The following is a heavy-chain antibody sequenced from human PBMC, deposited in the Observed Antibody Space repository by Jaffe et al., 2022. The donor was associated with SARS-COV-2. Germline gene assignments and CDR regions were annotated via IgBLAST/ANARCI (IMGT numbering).Heavy chain of an antibody. Sequence: EVQLVESGGGLVKPGGSLRLSCAASGFTFSNAWMSWVRQAPGKGLEWVGRIKSKTDGGTTDYAAPVKGRFTISRDDSKNTLYLQMNSLKTEDTAVYYCTTDDYSNYLYAFDIWGQGTMVTVSS. D-gene: IGHD4-4*01. CDR2: IKSKTDGGTT. V-gene: IGHV3-15*01. CDR3: TTDDYSNYLYAFDI. CDR1: GFTFSNAW. J-gene: IGHJ3*02.